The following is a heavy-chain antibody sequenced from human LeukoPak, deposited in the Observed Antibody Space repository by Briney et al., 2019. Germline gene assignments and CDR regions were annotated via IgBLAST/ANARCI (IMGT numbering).Heavy chain of an antibody. J-gene: IGHJ4*02. CDR2: IYYSGST. CDR3: ARGSYGAFRYGDLDY. CDR1: GGSISSYY. Sequence: NASETLSLTCTVSGGSISSYYWSWIRQPPGKGLEWIGYIYYSGSTNYNPSLKSRVTISVDTSKNQFSLKLSSVTAADTAVYYCARGSYGAFRYGDLDYWGQGTLVIVSS. V-gene: IGHV4-59*01. D-gene: IGHD4-17*01.